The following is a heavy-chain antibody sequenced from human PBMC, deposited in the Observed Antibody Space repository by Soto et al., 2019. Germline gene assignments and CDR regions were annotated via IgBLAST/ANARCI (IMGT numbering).Heavy chain of an antibody. CDR1: GGSVSSYY. J-gene: IGHJ4*02. CDR3: ARHKRQDGYNYYFDH. CDR2: IYYSGST. D-gene: IGHD5-12*01. V-gene: IGHV4-59*08. Sequence: PSETLFLTCAAYGGSVSSYYWSWIRQPPGKGLEWIGYIYYSGSTNYNPSLKSRVTIAVDTSKNQVSLKLSSVTAADTAVYYCARHKRQDGYNYYFDHWGQGALVTVSS.